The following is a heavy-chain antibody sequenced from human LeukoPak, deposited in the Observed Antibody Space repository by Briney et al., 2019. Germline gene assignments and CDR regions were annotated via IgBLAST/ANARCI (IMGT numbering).Heavy chain of an antibody. CDR1: GFTFSSYW. D-gene: IGHD5-24*01. V-gene: IGHV3-7*01. Sequence: GGPLRLSCAASGFTFSSYWMSWVRQAPGKGLEWVANIKQDGSEKYYVDSVKGRFTISRDNAKNSLYLQMNSLRAEDTAVYYCARRDGYNRAGTWFDPWGQGTLVTVSS. CDR3: ARRDGYNRAGTWFDP. CDR2: IKQDGSEK. J-gene: IGHJ5*02.